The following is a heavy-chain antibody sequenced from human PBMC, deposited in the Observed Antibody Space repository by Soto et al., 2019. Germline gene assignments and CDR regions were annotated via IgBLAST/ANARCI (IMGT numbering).Heavy chain of an antibody. D-gene: IGHD3-3*01. CDR2: IYYSGST. V-gene: IGHV4-39*01. J-gene: IGHJ6*02. Sequence: SETLSLTCTVSGGSISSSSYYWGWIRQPPGKGLEWIGSIYYSGSTYYNPSLKSRVTISVDTSKNQFSLKLSSVTAADTAVYYCAIYNKPDYDFWRGYFGDYYGMDVWGQGTTVTVSS. CDR3: AIYNKPDYDFWRGYFGDYYGMDV. CDR1: GGSISSSSYY.